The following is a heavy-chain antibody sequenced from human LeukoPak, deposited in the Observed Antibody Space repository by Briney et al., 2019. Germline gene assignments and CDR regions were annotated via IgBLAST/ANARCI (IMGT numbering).Heavy chain of an antibody. CDR1: GGSISSYY. CDR2: IYYSGST. CDR3: ARHEGPYSSSSRRYFDP. V-gene: IGHV4-59*08. J-gene: IGHJ5*02. D-gene: IGHD6-6*01. Sequence: KPSETLSLTCTVSGGSISSYYWSWIRQPPGKGLEWIGYIYYSGSTNYNPSLKSRVTISVDTSKNQFSLKLSSVTAADTAVYYCARHEGPYSSSSRRYFDPWGQGTLVTVSS.